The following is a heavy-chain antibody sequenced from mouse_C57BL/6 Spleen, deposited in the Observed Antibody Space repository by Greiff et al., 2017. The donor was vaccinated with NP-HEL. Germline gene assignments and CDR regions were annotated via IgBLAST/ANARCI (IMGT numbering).Heavy chain of an antibody. CDR1: GYSITSGYY. J-gene: IGHJ2*01. D-gene: IGHD2-2*01. V-gene: IGHV3-6*01. Sequence: EVHLVESGPGLVKPSQSLSLTCSVTGYSITSGYYWNWIRQFPGNKLEWMGYISYDGSNNYNPSLKNRISITRDTSKNQFFLKLNSVTTEDTATYYCARGGYDVYFDYWGQGTTLTVSS. CDR2: ISYDGSN. CDR3: ARGGYDVYFDY.